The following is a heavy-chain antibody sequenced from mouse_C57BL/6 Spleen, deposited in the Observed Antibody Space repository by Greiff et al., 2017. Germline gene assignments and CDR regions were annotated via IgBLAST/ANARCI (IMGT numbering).Heavy chain of an antibody. Sequence: QVQLQQPGPELVKPGASVKLSCKASGYTFTSYWMHWVKQRPGQGLEWIGNINPSNGGTNYNEKFKSKATLTVDKSSSTAYMQLISLTSEDSAVYYCESQALRRFPYYFDYWGQGTTLTVSS. V-gene: IGHV1-53*01. CDR3: ESQALRRFPYYFDY. J-gene: IGHJ2*01. CDR1: GYTFTSYW. D-gene: IGHD2-12*01. CDR2: INPSNGGT.